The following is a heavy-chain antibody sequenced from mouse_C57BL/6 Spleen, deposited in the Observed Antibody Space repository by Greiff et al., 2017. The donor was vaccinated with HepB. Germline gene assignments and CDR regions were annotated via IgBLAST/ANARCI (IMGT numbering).Heavy chain of an antibody. V-gene: IGHV1-50*01. CDR3: ARSGDY. CDR2: IDPSDSYT. Sequence: QVQLQQPGAELVKPGASVKLSCKASGYTFTSYWMQWVKQRPGQGLEWIGEIDPSDSYTNYNQKFKGKATLTVDTSSSTAYMQLSSLTSEDSAVYYYARSGDYWGQGTSVTVSS. CDR1: GYTFTSYW. D-gene: IGHD3-1*01. J-gene: IGHJ4*01.